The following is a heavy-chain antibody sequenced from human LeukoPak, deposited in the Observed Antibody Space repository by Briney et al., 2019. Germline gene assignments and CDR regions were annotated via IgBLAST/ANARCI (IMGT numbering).Heavy chain of an antibody. Sequence: SETLSLTCTVSGGSIGSYYWSWIRQPPGKGLEWIGYIYYSGSSNYNPSLKSRVTISVDTSRNQFSLKLSSVTAADTAVYYCARNIVGDTIGWFDPWGQGTLVTVSS. D-gene: IGHD1-26*01. CDR2: IYYSGSS. J-gene: IGHJ5*02. CDR1: GGSIGSYY. CDR3: ARNIVGDTIGWFDP. V-gene: IGHV4-59*08.